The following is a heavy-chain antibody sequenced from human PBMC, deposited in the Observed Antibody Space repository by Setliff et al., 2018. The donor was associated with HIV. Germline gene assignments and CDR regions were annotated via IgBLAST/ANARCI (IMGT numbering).Heavy chain of an antibody. CDR3: ATERWLYQNFDS. J-gene: IGHJ4*02. D-gene: IGHD3-16*01. V-gene: IGHV4-61*02. CDR1: GGSINSGIYY. CDR2: IHIGGNT. Sequence: PSETLSLTCTVSGGSINSGIYYWTWIRQPAGKGLEWLGRIHIGGNTNYNPSLKSRVTMSVDTSKNQFSLNLNSVTATDTAIYYCATERWLYQNFDSWGQRTQVT.